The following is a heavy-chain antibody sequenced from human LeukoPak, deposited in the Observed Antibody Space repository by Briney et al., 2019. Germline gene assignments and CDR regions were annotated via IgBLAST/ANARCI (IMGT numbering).Heavy chain of an antibody. CDR1: GFTFSSYA. Sequence: GGSLRLSCAASGFTFSSYAMHWVRQAPGKGLEWVAVISYDGSNKYYADSVKGRFTISRDNSKNTLYLQMNSLRAEDTAVYYCARDPAGVAATPALVGYYYYGMDVWGQGTTVTVSS. D-gene: IGHD2-15*01. V-gene: IGHV3-30-3*01. CDR2: ISYDGSNK. CDR3: ARDPAGVAATPALVGYYYYGMDV. J-gene: IGHJ6*02.